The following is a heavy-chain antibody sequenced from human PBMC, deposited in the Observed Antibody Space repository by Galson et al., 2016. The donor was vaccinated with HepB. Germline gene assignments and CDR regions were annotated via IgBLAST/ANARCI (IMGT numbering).Heavy chain of an antibody. CDR1: GYSFTTFW. CDR3: ARRTTSVLVTRNYYGMDI. CDR2: INPGNSDT. D-gene: IGHD2-21*02. J-gene: IGHJ6*02. Sequence: QSGAEVKKPGESLKISCEASGYSFTTFWIGWVRQMPGKGLEWMGVINPGNSDTRYSPSFEGQVTISADTSVKTAYLQWNSLRATDTAIYWCARRTTSVLVTRNYYGMDIWGPGTTVTVSS. V-gene: IGHV5-51*01.